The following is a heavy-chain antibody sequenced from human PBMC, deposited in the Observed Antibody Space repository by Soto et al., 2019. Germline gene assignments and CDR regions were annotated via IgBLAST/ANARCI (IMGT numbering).Heavy chain of an antibody. D-gene: IGHD3-22*01. CDR1: GGSFSGYY. CDR2: INHSGST. J-gene: IGHJ6*02. CDR3: AGGPYYYDSSPLGMDV. Sequence: SETLSLTCAVYGGSFSGYYWSWIRQPPGKGLEWIGEINHSGSTNYNPSLKSRVTISVDTSKNQFSLKLSSVTAADTAVYYCAGGPYYYDSSPLGMDVWGQGTTVTVS. V-gene: IGHV4-34*01.